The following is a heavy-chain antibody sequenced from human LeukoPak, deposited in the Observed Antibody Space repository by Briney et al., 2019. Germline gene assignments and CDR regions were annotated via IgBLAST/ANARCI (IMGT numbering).Heavy chain of an antibody. V-gene: IGHV3-74*01. CDR1: GLTFSSYW. D-gene: IGHD1-14*01. CDR2: INGDGSYT. Sequence: PGGSLRLSCAASGLTFSSYWMHWVRHAPGKGLVWVSRINGDGSYTSYADSVKGLFTISRDNAKNTLYLQMNSLRAEDTAVYYCARDWRGGGRNYYSYYMDVWGKGTTVTVSS. CDR3: ARDWRGGGRNYYSYYMDV. J-gene: IGHJ6*03.